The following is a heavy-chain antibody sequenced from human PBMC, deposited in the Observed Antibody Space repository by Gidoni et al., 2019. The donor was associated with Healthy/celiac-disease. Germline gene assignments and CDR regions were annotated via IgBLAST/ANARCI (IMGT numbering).Heavy chain of an antibody. V-gene: IGHV3-49*03. D-gene: IGHD2-2*01. Sequence: EVQLVASGGGLVQPGRSLRLSCTASGFTFGDYAMSWFRQAPGKGLEWVGFIRRKAYGGTTEYAASVKGRFTISRDDSKSIAYLQMNSLKTEDTAVYYCTRQDIVVVPAAIAYWGQGTLVTVSS. CDR3: TRQDIVVVPAAIAY. CDR2: IRRKAYGGTT. CDR1: GFTFGDYA. J-gene: IGHJ4*02.